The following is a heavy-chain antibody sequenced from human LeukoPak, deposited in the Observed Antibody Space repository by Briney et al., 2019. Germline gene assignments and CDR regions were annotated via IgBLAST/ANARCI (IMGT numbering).Heavy chain of an antibody. V-gene: IGHV3-74*01. Sequence: GGSLRLSCAASGFTFSSYWMHWVRQAPGKGLVWVSRIHTDGSITNYADSVKGRFTISRDNAENTLYLQMNSLRAEDTAVYYCARDQDGQYSSSEGPHYWGQGTLVTVSS. J-gene: IGHJ4*02. D-gene: IGHD6-6*01. CDR2: IHTDGSIT. CDR1: GFTFSSYW. CDR3: ARDQDGQYSSSEGPHY.